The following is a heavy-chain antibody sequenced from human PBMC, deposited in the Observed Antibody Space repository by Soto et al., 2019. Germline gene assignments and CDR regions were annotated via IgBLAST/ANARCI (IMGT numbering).Heavy chain of an antibody. Sequence: GPGVGKPGASVNVSCKASGYTFSTYGISWVRQAPGQGLEWMGWISAYNHYTNYAQKFQGRVTMTTDTSTNTAYMELRSLRSGDTAMYFCARVGPSREVPYPFEYWGQGTLVTVSS. J-gene: IGHJ4*02. D-gene: IGHD1-26*01. CDR2: ISAYNHYT. CDR3: ARVGPSREVPYPFEY. CDR1: GYTFSTYG. V-gene: IGHV1-18*01.